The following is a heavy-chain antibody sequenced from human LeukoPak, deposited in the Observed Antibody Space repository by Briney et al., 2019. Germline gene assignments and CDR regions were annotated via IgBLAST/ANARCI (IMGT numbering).Heavy chain of an antibody. Sequence: GGSLRLSCAASGFSFDDYAMHWVRQAPGKGLEWVSSIYWNSGSMDYADSVKGRFTISRDNAKNSLYLQMNSLRAEDTAVYYCARDFARDAFDIWGQGTMVTVSS. CDR3: ARDFARDAFDI. J-gene: IGHJ3*02. CDR1: GFSFDDYA. CDR2: IYWNSGSM. V-gene: IGHV3-9*01.